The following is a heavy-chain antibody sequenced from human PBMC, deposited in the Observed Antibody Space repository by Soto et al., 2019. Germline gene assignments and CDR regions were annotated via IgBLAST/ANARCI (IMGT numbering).Heavy chain of an antibody. V-gene: IGHV1-69*13. Sequence: ASVKVSCKASGGTFSSYAISWVRQAPGQGLEWMGGIIPIFGTANYAQKFQGRVTITADESTSTAYMELSSLRSEDTAVYYCARGGPRRGYSYGPFDYWGQGTLVTVS. CDR3: ARGGPRRGYSYGPFDY. D-gene: IGHD5-18*01. J-gene: IGHJ4*02. CDR2: IIPIFGTA. CDR1: GGTFSSYA.